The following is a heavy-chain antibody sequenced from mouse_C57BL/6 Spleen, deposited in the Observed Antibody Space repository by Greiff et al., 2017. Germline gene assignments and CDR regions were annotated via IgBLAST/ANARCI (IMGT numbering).Heavy chain of an antibody. J-gene: IGHJ1*03. CDR3: ARGGGDYYGSSSWYFDV. CDR1: GFTFSSYA. D-gene: IGHD1-1*01. CDR2: LSDGGSYT. Sequence: EVKLMESGGGLVKPGGSLKLSCAASGFTFSSYAMSWVRQTPEKRLEWVATLSDGGSYTYYPDNVKGRFTISRDNAKNNLYRQMSHLKSEDTAMYYCARGGGDYYGSSSWYFDVWGTGTTVTVSS. V-gene: IGHV5-4*03.